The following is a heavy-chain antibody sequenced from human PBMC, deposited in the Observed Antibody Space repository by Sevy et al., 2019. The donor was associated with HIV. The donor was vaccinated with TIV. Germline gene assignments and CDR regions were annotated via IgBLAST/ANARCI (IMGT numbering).Heavy chain of an antibody. CDR2: IYHSGST. CDR3: ARLDSSGWYVPIDY. CDR1: GYSISSGYY. D-gene: IGHD6-19*01. Sequence: SETLSLTCAVSGYSISSGYYWGWIRQPPGKGLEWIGSIYHSGSTYYNTSLKSRVTISVDTSKNQFSLKLSSVTAADTAVYYCARLDSSGWYVPIDYWGQGTLVTVSS. V-gene: IGHV4-38-2*01. J-gene: IGHJ4*02.